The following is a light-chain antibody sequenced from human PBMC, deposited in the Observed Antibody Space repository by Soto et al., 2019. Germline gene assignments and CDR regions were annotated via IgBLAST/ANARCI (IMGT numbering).Light chain of an antibody. CDR1: SSNIGAGYD. V-gene: IGLV1-40*01. J-gene: IGLJ3*02. CDR3: QFYDNSLRV. Sequence: QSVLTQPPSVSGAPGQRVTISCTGSSSNIGAGYDVHWYQQLPGTAPKLLIYGNNNRPSGVPDRFSGSKSGTSASLAITGLQAEDEADYYCQFYDNSLRVFGGGTKVTVL. CDR2: GNN.